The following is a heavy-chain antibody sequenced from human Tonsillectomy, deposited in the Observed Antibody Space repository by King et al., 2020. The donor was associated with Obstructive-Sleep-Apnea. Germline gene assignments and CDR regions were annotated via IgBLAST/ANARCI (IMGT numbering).Heavy chain of an antibody. J-gene: IGHJ1*01. CDR1: GFTFSTYA. CDR3: AKGTSGWYREYFQH. D-gene: IGHD6-19*01. V-gene: IGHV3-23*04. CDR2: ISGSGGNT. Sequence: QLVQSGGDLVQPGGSLRLSCAASGFTFSTYAMSWVRQAPGKGLEWVSAISGSGGNTYSADSVKGRFTISRDNSKNTLFLQMNSLRAEDTAVYYCAKGTSGWYREYFQHWGQGTLVTVSS.